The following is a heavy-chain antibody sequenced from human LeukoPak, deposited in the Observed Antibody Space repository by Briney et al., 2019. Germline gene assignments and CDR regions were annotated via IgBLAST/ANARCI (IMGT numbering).Heavy chain of an antibody. J-gene: IGHJ4*02. CDR3: ARGSFKGSGGSSIHLFNY. Sequence: GGSLRLSCAASGFTFSSYWMHWVRQAPGKGLVWVSRINSDGSSTSYADSVKGRFTISRDNAKNTLCLQMNSLRAEDTAVYYCARGSFKGSGGSSIHLFNYWGQGTLVTVSS. CDR1: GFTFSSYW. CDR2: INSDGSST. V-gene: IGHV3-74*01. D-gene: IGHD2-15*01.